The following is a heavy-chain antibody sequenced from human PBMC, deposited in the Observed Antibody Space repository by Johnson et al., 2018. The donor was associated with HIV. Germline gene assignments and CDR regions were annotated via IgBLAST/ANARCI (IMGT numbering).Heavy chain of an antibody. CDR3: AKDVGNYWPDAFDI. J-gene: IGHJ3*02. CDR1: GFTLSSHA. CDR2: ISYDGNNK. D-gene: IGHD3-22*01. V-gene: IGHV3-30-3*01. Sequence: QVQLVESGGGVVQPGRSLRLSCAAFGFTLSSHAMHWVRQDPGKGLEWVAVISYDGNNKYFADSVKGRFTISRDNSKNTVYLQLNSLRAEDTAVYYCAKDVGNYWPDAFDIWGQGTLVTVSS.